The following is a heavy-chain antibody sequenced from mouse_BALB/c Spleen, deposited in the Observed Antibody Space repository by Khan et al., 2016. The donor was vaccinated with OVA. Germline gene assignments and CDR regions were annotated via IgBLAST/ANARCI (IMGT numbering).Heavy chain of an antibody. CDR1: GFTFSTYG. V-gene: IGHV5-6*01. Sequence: EVQGVESGGDLVKPGGSLKLSCAASGFTFSTYGMSWVRQTPDKRLEWVATVSTGGSYTYYQDSVKGRFTISRDNAKNTLYLQMSSLKSEDTAMFYCARLAYYYESEGFAYWGQGTLVTVSA. CDR3: ARLAYYYESEGFAY. D-gene: IGHD1-1*01. CDR2: VSTGGSYT. J-gene: IGHJ3*01.